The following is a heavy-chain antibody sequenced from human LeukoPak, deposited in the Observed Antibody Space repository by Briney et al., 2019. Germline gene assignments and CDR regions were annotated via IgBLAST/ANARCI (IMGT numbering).Heavy chain of an antibody. J-gene: IGHJ4*02. Sequence: GGSLRLSCAASGFTFNSYWMHWVRQAPGKGLVWVSRINSDGSSTSSADSVKGRFTISRDNARNSLYLQMNSLRAEDTAVYYCARQDWLGDRYYFDSWGQGTLVTVSS. V-gene: IGHV3-74*01. CDR3: ARQDWLGDRYYFDS. D-gene: IGHD3-9*01. CDR2: INSDGSST. CDR1: GFTFNSYW.